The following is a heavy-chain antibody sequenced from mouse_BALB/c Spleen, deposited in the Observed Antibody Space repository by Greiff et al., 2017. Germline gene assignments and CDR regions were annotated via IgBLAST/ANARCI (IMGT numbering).Heavy chain of an antibody. V-gene: IGHV5-12-1*01. CDR3: ARRFITNYYAMDY. D-gene: IGHD1-2*01. Sequence: ESGGGLVKPGGSLKLSCAASGFAFSSYDMSWVRQTPEKRLEWVAYISSGGGSTYYPDTVKGRFTISRDNAKNTLYLQMSSLKSEDTAMYYCARRFITNYYAMDYWGQGTSVTVSS. CDR1: GFAFSSYD. CDR2: ISSGGGST. J-gene: IGHJ4*01.